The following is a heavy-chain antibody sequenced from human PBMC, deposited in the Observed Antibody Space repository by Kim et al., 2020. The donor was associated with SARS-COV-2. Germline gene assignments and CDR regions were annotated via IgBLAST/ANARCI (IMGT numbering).Heavy chain of an antibody. Sequence: GGSLRLSCAASGFTFSTYWMHWVRQAPGKGLVWVSRINSDGSSTNYADSVKGRFTISRDNAKNTMYLQMNSLRAEDTAVYYCGFGGGWGQGTLVTVYS. J-gene: IGHJ1*01. CDR1: GFTFSTYW. V-gene: IGHV3-74*01. D-gene: IGHD3-16*01. CDR2: INSDGSST. CDR3: GFGGG.